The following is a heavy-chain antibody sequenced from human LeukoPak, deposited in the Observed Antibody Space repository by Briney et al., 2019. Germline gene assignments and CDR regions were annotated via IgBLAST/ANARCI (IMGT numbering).Heavy chain of an antibody. V-gene: IGHV3-23*01. CDR1: GFTFSSYA. J-gene: IGHJ4*02. CDR2: ISGSGGST. Sequence: GGSLRLSCAASGFTFSSYAMSWVRQAPGKGLEWVSAISGSGGSTYYADSVKGRFSISRDNSKNTLYLQMNSLRAEDTAVYYCAKDWEYSSSSVYFDYWGQGTLVTVSS. D-gene: IGHD6-6*01. CDR3: AKDWEYSSSSVYFDY.